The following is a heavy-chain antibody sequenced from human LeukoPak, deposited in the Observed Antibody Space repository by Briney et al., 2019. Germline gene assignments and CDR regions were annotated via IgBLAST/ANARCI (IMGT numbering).Heavy chain of an antibody. D-gene: IGHD3-3*01. V-gene: IGHV3-30*02. J-gene: IGHJ6*03. Sequence: SGGSLRLSSAGSGFTFSNFGMHWVRQAPGKGLEWVTFIRFDGTSEFYADSVKARFTISRDNSQNTVSLQLNNLRIEDTALYYCAKTSLSAPSGHYYYMDVWGKGTTVTVSS. CDR1: GFTFSNFG. CDR2: IRFDGTSE. CDR3: AKTSLSAPSGHYYYMDV.